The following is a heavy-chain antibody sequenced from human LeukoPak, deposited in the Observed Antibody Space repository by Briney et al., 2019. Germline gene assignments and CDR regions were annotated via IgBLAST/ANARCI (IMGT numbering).Heavy chain of an antibody. CDR2: IYSGGST. CDR3: AKDQFRFGEWDY. J-gene: IGHJ4*02. Sequence: GGSLRLSCAASGFTFSSYAMSWVRQAPGKGLEWVPVIYSGGSTYYADSVKGRFTISRDNSKNTLYLQMNSLRAEDTAVYYCAKDQFRFGEWDYWGQGTLVTVSS. CDR1: GFTFSSYA. V-gene: IGHV3-66*01. D-gene: IGHD3-10*01.